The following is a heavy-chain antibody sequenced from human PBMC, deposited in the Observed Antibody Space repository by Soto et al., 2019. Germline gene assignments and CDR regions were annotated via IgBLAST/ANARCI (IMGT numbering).Heavy chain of an antibody. D-gene: IGHD2-15*01. CDR1: GFTFSSYA. Sequence: QVQLVESGGGVVQPGRSLRLSCAASGFTFSSYAMHWVRQAPGKGLEWVAVISYDGSNKYYADSVKGRFTISRDNSKNTLYLQMNSLRAEDTAVYYGASIVVVLYWGQGTLVTVSS. V-gene: IGHV3-30-3*01. CDR3: ASIVVVLY. J-gene: IGHJ4*02. CDR2: ISYDGSNK.